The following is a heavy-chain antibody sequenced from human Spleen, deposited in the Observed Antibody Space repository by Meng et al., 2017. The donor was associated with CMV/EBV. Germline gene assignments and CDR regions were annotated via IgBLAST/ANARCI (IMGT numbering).Heavy chain of an antibody. V-gene: IGHV5-51*01. J-gene: IGHJ6*02. Sequence: GESLKISCKGSGYSFTSYWIGWVRQMPGKGLEWMGIIYPGDSDTRYSPSFQGQVTISADKSITTSYLHLNSLKVSDSAIYYCARQGNYDLWSESYDYGMDVWGQGTTVTVSS. CDR2: IYPGDSDT. CDR3: ARQGNYDLWSESYDYGMDV. D-gene: IGHD3-3*01. CDR1: GYSFTSYW.